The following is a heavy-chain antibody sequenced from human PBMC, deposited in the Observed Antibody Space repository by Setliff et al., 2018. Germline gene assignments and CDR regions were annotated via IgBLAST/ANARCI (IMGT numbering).Heavy chain of an antibody. V-gene: IGHV3-48*01. CDR3: ARDRGSGSYFLRYFDY. D-gene: IGHD1-26*01. CDR2: IGSSTSTI. CDR1: GFTFSSYS. Sequence: PGGSLRLSCAASGFTFSSYSMNWVRQAPGKGLEWVSYIGSSTSTIYYADSVKGRFTMSRDNAKNSLYLQMNSLRAEDTAVYYCARDRGSGSYFLRYFDYWGQGTLVTVSS. J-gene: IGHJ4*02.